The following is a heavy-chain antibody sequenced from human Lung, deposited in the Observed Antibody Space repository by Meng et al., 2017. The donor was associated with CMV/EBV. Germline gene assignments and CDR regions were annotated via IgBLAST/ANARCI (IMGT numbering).Heavy chain of an antibody. V-gene: IGHV4-59*01. CDR3: AREEGIGGFDP. CDR1: GGSISSYY. J-gene: IGHJ5*02. CDR2: IYYSGST. D-gene: IGHD3-10*01. Sequence: QVQPQESGPGLVKPSETLSLTCTVSGGSISSYYWSWIRQPPGKGREWIGYIYYSGSTNYTPSLKSRVTISVDTSKNQFSLKLSSVTAADTAVYYCAREEGIGGFDPWGQGTLVTVSS.